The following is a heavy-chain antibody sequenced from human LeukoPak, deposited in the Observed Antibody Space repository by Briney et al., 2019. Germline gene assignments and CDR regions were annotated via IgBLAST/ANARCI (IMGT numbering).Heavy chain of an antibody. J-gene: IGHJ4*02. V-gene: IGHV1-18*01. Sequence: ASVKVSCKASGYTFTSYGISWVRQAPGQELEWMGWISAYNGNTNYAQKLQGRVTMTRDMSTSTVYMELSSLRSEDTAVYYCARGRLRFLEWLLLDYWGQGTLVTVSS. CDR2: ISAYNGNT. CDR3: ARGRLRFLEWLLLDY. CDR1: GYTFTSYG. D-gene: IGHD3-3*01.